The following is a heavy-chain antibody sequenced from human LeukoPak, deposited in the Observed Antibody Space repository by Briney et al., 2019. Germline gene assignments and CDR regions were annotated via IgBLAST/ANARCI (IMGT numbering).Heavy chain of an antibody. D-gene: IGHD1-26*01. Sequence: SETLSLTCTVSGGSISSGDYYWSWIRQPPGKGLEWIGYIYYSGSTYYNPSLKSRVTISVHTSKNQFSLKLSSVTAADTAVYYCARRPGYDGIDYWGQGTLVTVSS. CDR3: ARRPGYDGIDY. V-gene: IGHV4-30-4*08. CDR2: IYYSGST. CDR1: GGSISSGDYY. J-gene: IGHJ4*02.